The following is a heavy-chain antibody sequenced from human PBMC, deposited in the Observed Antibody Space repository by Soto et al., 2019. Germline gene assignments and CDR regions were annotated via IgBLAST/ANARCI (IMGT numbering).Heavy chain of an antibody. Sequence: GGSLRLSCAASGFTFSSYAMSWVRQAPGKGLEWVSAISGSGGSTYYADSVKGRFTISRDNSKNTLYLQMSSLRAEDTAVYYCAKYSSSIRLTHFDYWGQGTLVTVS. CDR2: ISGSGGST. D-gene: IGHD6-6*01. J-gene: IGHJ4*02. CDR3: AKYSSSIRLTHFDY. V-gene: IGHV3-23*01. CDR1: GFTFSSYA.